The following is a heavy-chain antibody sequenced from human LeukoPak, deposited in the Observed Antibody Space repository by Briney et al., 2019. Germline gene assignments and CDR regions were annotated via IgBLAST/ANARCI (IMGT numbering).Heavy chain of an antibody. CDR2: IYHTGSA. D-gene: IGHD2-2*01. CDR3: ARYCTSTTCILRGFDY. Sequence: SETLSLTCSVSGYSFTSGHYWGWIRQPPGKGLEWIANIYHTGSAHYNPSLKSRVTISVDTSKNQFSLKLSSVTAADTAVYYCARYCTSTTCILRGFDYWGQGTLVAVSS. J-gene: IGHJ4*02. CDR1: GYSFTSGHY. V-gene: IGHV4-38-2*01.